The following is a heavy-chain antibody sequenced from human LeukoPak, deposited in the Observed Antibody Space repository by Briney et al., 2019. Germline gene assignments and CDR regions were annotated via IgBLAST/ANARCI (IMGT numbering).Heavy chain of an antibody. Sequence: AGGSLRLSCAASGFTVSSNYMSWVRQAPGKGLEWVSVIYSGGSTYYADSVKGRFTISRDNSKNTLYLQMNSLRAEDTAVYYCARVSWFGELRYYYYMDVWGKGTTVTVSS. CDR1: GFTVSSNY. CDR2: IYSGGST. CDR3: ARVSWFGELRYYYYMDV. V-gene: IGHV3-53*01. J-gene: IGHJ6*03. D-gene: IGHD3-10*01.